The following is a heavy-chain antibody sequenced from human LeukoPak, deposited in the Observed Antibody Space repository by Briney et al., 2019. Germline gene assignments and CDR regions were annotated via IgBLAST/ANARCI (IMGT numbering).Heavy chain of an antibody. CDR1: GGSINNYY. V-gene: IGHV4-59*13. J-gene: IGHJ5*02. D-gene: IGHD2-15*01. CDR3: ARAVVVAATVKWFDP. Sequence: SETLSLTCTLSGGSINNYYWSWIRQSPGKGLEWIGYIYYSGSTNYNPSLKSRVTMSVDTSKNHFSLKVSSVTAADTAVYYCARAVVVAATVKWFDPWGQGTLVTVSS. CDR2: IYYSGST.